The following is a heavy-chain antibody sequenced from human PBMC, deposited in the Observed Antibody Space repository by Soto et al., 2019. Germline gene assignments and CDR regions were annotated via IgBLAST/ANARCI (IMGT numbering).Heavy chain of an antibody. Sequence: ASVKVSCKASGGTFSSYAISWVRQAPGQGLEWMGGIIPIFGTANYAQKFQGRVTITADESTSTAYMELSSLRSEDTAVYYCARDVVGATREYYFDYWGQGTLVTVSS. CDR1: GGTFSSYA. CDR2: IIPIFGTA. D-gene: IGHD1-26*01. J-gene: IGHJ4*02. CDR3: ARDVVGATREYYFDY. V-gene: IGHV1-69*13.